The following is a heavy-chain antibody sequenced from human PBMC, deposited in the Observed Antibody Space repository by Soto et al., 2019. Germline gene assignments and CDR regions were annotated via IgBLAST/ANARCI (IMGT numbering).Heavy chain of an antibody. CDR2: SYPSGST. J-gene: IGHJ5*02. Sequence: PSETLSLTCTVSGGSISSYYWSWIRQTAGKGLEWIGRSYPSGSTNYNPSLKSRVTMSVDTSKNQFSLKLSSVTAADTAVYYCEREIPISYNWNYVWFDPWGQGTLVTVS. CDR3: EREIPISYNWNYVWFDP. D-gene: IGHD1-7*01. CDR1: GGSISSYY. V-gene: IGHV4-4*07.